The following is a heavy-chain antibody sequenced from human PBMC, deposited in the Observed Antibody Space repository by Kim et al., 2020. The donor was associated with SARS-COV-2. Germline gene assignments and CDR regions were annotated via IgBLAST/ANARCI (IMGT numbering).Heavy chain of an antibody. CDR3: ARGLLTFGGVTFDY. Sequence: GGSLRLSCAASGFTFSNYWIHWVRQVPGKGLVWVSRINTDGSTTSYADSVKGRVTISRDNAKNTVYLQMNSLRADDTAVYYCARGLLTFGGVTFDYWGQGTLVNVSS. J-gene: IGHJ4*02. CDR1: GFTFSNYW. V-gene: IGHV3-74*01. CDR2: INTDGSTT. D-gene: IGHD3-16*01.